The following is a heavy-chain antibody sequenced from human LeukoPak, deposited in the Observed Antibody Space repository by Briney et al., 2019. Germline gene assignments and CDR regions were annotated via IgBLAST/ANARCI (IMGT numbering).Heavy chain of an antibody. CDR1: GYGFTSYW. Sequence: GESLKISCKGSGYGFTSYWIGWVRQMPGKGLEWMGIIYPGDSESRYSPSFQGQVTMSADKSISTAYLQWSSLKASDTAMYYCARQGKYGSGSPYFDYWGQGTLVTLSS. V-gene: IGHV5-51*01. CDR2: IYPGDSES. J-gene: IGHJ4*02. D-gene: IGHD3-10*01. CDR3: ARQGKYGSGSPYFDY.